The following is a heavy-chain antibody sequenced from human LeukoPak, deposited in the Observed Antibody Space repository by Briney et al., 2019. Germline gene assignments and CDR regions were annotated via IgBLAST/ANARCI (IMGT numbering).Heavy chain of an antibody. D-gene: IGHD2-15*01. J-gene: IGHJ4*02. CDR2: ISYDGNNR. CDR3: ARGWGYCNGGSCYPLDD. Sequence: GGSLRLSCAASGFSFSSYAMHWVRQAPGKGLEWMAVISYDGNNRYYADSVKGRFTISRDNSKNTLYLRMNSLRADDTAVYYCARGWGYCNGGSCYPLDDWGQGTLVTVSS. V-gene: IGHV3-30-3*01. CDR1: GFSFSSYA.